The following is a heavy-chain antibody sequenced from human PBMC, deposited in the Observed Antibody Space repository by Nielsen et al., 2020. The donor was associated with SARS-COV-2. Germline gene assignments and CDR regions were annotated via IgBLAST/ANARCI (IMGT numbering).Heavy chain of an antibody. V-gene: IGHV3-7*01. CDR1: GFTFSSSW. Sequence: GESLKLSCAASGFTFSSSWMSWVRQAPGKGLEWVANIKQDGSEKYYVDSVKGRFTISRDNAKNSLYLQMNSLRAEDTAVYYCASSLEYYYDSSGYYRLLYYYYGMDVWGQGTTVTVSS. CDR2: IKQDGSEK. D-gene: IGHD3-22*01. CDR3: ASSLEYYYDSSGYYRLLYYYYGMDV. J-gene: IGHJ6*02.